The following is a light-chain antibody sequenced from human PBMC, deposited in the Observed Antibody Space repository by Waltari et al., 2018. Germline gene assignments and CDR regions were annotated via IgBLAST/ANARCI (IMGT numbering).Light chain of an antibody. CDR3: YSIDSSDDHYV. V-gene: IGLV3-10*01. CDR2: KDN. Sequence: SYELTQPPSVSVSPGQTARITCSGDALPKKYAYWYQQKAGQAPGLVSYKDNKRPSESPDGLCGSSSRTMANLTVSGAPVEDEADYYCYSIDSSDDHYVFGTGTKVTVL. J-gene: IGLJ1*01. CDR1: ALPKKY.